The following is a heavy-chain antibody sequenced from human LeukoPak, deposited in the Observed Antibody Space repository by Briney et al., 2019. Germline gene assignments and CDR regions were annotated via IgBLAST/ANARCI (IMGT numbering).Heavy chain of an antibody. V-gene: IGHV3-21*01. Sequence: GGSLRLSCAAPGITFSNYNMNWVRQAPGKGLEWISSITSSSSYTFYADSVKGRFTISRDNAKNSLYLQMNSLRAEDTAVYYCARAHNWKYGSFDFWGQGTLVTVSS. D-gene: IGHD1-7*01. J-gene: IGHJ4*02. CDR3: ARAHNWKYGSFDF. CDR2: ITSSSSYT. CDR1: GITFSNYN.